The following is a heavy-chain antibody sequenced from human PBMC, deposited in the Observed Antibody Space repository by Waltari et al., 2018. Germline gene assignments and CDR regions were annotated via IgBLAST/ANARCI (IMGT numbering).Heavy chain of an antibody. CDR2: IWYDGSNK. CDR3: ARGFSSSWYVMDY. D-gene: IGHD6-13*01. J-gene: IGHJ4*02. V-gene: IGHV3-33*01. CDR1: EFTFSSYG. Sequence: QVQLVESGGGVVQPGRSLRLSCAASEFTFSSYGMHWVRRAPGKGLEWVAVIWYDGSNKYYADSVKGRFTISRDNSKKMLFLQMNSLRAEDAAVYYCARGFSSSWYVMDYWGQGTLVTVSS.